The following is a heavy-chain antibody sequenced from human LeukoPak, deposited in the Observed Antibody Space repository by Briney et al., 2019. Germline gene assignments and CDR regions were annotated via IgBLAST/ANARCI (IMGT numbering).Heavy chain of an antibody. CDR3: ARDRNYDFWSGYTNWFDP. V-gene: IGHV4-61*02. CDR2: IYTSGST. D-gene: IGHD3-3*01. J-gene: IGHJ5*02. Sequence: SQTLSLTCTVSGVAISTGSYSWSWSRQPAGERLEWIGRIYTSGSTNYNPSLKSRVTISVDTSKNQFSLKLSSVTAADTAVYYCARDRNYDFWSGYTNWFDPWGQGTLVTVSS. CDR1: GVAISTGSYS.